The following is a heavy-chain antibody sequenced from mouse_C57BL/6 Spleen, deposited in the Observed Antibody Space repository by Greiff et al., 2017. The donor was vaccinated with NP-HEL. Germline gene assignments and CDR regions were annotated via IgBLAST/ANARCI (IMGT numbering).Heavy chain of an antibody. Sequence: VQLQQPGAELVKPGASVKMSCKASGYTFTSYWITWVKQRPGQGLEWIGDIYPGSGSTNYNEKFKSKATLTVDTSSSTAYMQLSSLTSEDSAVYYCAREGDYYGSSPYDVWGTGTTVTVSS. V-gene: IGHV1-55*01. CDR2: IYPGSGST. CDR1: GYTFTSYW. J-gene: IGHJ1*03. D-gene: IGHD1-1*01. CDR3: AREGDYYGSSPYDV.